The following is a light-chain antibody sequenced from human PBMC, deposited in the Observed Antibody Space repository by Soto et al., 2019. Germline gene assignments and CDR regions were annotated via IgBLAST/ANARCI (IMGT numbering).Light chain of an antibody. CDR1: QSISRN. J-gene: IGKJ1*01. V-gene: IGKV3-15*01. CDR2: GTS. Sequence: IVMTQSPATLSVSPGERATLSCRASQSISRNLAWYQQKPGQTPRLLIYGTSIRATGVPARFSGSGSETEFTLTITNPQSDDSAIYYCQHHHNWPLTFGQGTKVEIK. CDR3: QHHHNWPLT.